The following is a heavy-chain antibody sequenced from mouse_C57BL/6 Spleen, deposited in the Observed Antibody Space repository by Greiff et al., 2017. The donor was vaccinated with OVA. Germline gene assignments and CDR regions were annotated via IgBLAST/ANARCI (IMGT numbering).Heavy chain of an antibody. J-gene: IGHJ3*01. CDR3: ATMMVTGY. Sequence: QVQLQQSGPELVKPGASVKISCKASGYAFSSSWMNWVKQRPGKGLEWIGRIYPGDGDTNYNGKFKGKATLTADKSSSTAYMQLSSLTSEDSAVYFCATMMVTGYWGQGTLVTVSA. D-gene: IGHD2-3*01. CDR1: GYAFSSSW. CDR2: IYPGDGDT. V-gene: IGHV1-82*01.